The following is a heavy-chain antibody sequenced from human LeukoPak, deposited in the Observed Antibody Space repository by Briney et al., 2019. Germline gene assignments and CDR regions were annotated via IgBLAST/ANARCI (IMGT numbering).Heavy chain of an antibody. Sequence: SETLSLTCAVYGGSFSGYYWSWIRQPPGKGLEWIGEINHSGSTNYNPSLKSRVTISVDTSKNQFSLKLSSVTAADTAVYYCARFPRGVGATSPFRVRSYAFDIWGQGTMVTVSS. J-gene: IGHJ3*02. CDR1: GGSFSGYY. V-gene: IGHV4-34*01. CDR3: ARFPRGVGATSPFRVRSYAFDI. D-gene: IGHD1-26*01. CDR2: INHSGST.